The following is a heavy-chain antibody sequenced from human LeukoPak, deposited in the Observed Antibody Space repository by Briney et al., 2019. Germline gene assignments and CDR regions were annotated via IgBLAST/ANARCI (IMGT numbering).Heavy chain of an antibody. J-gene: IGHJ4*02. CDR2: ISAYNGNT. CDR3: ARDLPRYCSGGSCDSGY. Sequence: ASVKVSCKASGYTFTSYGISWVRQAPGQGLEWMGWISAYNGNTNYAQKLQGRVTMTTDTSTSTAYMELRSLRSDDTAVYYCARDLPRYCSGGSCDSGYWGQGTLVTVSS. D-gene: IGHD2-15*01. CDR1: GYTFTSYG. V-gene: IGHV1-18*01.